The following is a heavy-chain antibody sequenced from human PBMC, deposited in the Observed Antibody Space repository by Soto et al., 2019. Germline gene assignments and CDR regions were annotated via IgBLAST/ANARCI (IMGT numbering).Heavy chain of an antibody. V-gene: IGHV3-23*01. D-gene: IGHD2-15*01. Sequence: GGSLRLSCAASGFTFSSYAMSWVRQAPGKGLKWVSAISGSGGSTYYADSVKGRFTISRDNSKNTLYLQMNSLRAEDTAVYYCAKSSEFLLDFDAFDIWGQWTMVTVSS. CDR3: AKSSEFLLDFDAFDI. CDR2: ISGSGGST. CDR1: GFTFSSYA. J-gene: IGHJ3*02.